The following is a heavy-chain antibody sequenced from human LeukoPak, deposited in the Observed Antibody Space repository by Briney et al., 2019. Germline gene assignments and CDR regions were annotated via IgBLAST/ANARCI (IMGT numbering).Heavy chain of an antibody. J-gene: IGHJ1*01. CDR2: ISRRSRHV. CDR1: GFTFSDYS. V-gene: IGHV3-21*01. D-gene: IGHD4/OR15-4a*01. Sequence: GGSLRLSCTASGFTFSDYSRNWVRQAPGKGLEWVSSISRRSRHVYYAGSVKGRFTISRDNAKNSLYLQMNSLRAEDMAVYFCVRDLMGSGATTAYLHHWGQGTLVTVSS. CDR3: VRDLMGSGATTAYLHH.